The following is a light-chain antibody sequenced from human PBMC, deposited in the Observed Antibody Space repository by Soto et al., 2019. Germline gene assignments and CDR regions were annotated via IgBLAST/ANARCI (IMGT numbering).Light chain of an antibody. J-gene: IGLJ2*01. V-gene: IGLV2-8*01. CDR2: EVN. CDR3: GSYAGSVPA. Sequence: QSVLTQPPSASGSPGQSVAISCTGTSSDVGRYNYVSWYQQHPGKAPKLIIYEVNKRPSGVPDRFSGSKSGNTASLTVSGLQAEDEADYYCGSYAGSVPAFGGGTKLTVL. CDR1: SSDVGRYNY.